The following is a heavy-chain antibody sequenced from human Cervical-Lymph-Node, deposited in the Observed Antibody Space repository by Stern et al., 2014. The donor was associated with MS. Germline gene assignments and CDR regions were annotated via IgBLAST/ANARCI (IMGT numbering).Heavy chain of an antibody. D-gene: IGHD3-22*01. V-gene: IGHV4-30-4*01. J-gene: IGHJ4*02. CDR2: IYYSGST. CDR1: GGSISSGDYY. CDR3: ARDSSYHYDY. Sequence: QVQLQESGPGLVKPSQTLSLTCSVSGGSISSGDYYWSWIRQPPGKGLEWIGYIYYSGSTYYNPFLKGRLTISIDTSKNQFSLKLSSVTAADTAVYYCARDSSYHYDYWCQGTLVTVSS.